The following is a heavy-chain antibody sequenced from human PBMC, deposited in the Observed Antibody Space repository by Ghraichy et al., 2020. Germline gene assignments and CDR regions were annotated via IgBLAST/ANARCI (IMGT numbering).Heavy chain of an antibody. J-gene: IGHJ4*02. CDR1: GYTFTSYD. CDR3: AIKSFGDSMTTSFGY. D-gene: IGHD3-10*01. V-gene: IGHV1-8*01. Sequence: ASVKVSCKASGYTFTSYDINWVRQATGQGLEWMGWMNPNSGNTGYAQKFQGRVTMTRNTSISTAYMELSSLRSEDTAVYYCAIKSFGDSMTTSFGYWGQGTLVTVSS. CDR2: MNPNSGNT.